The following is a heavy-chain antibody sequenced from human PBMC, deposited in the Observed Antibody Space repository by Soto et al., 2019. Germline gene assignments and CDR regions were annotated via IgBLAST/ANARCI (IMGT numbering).Heavy chain of an antibody. J-gene: IGHJ4*02. V-gene: IGHV4-59*08. Sequence: SETLSLTCTVSGGSISSYYWSWIRQPPGKGLEWIGYIYYSGSTNYNPSLKSRVTISVDTSKNQFSLKLSSVTAADTAVYYCAAGGGLPRYYWGQGTLVTFSS. CDR1: GGSISSYY. CDR2: IYYSGST. CDR3: AAGGGLPRYY. D-gene: IGHD5-12*01.